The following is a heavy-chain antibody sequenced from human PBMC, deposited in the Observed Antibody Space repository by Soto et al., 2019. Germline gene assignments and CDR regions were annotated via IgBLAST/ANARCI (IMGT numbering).Heavy chain of an antibody. V-gene: IGHV3-23*01. CDR1: GFTFSSHA. CDR3: AKEIFAAAYVATSAFDL. J-gene: IGHJ4*02. Sequence: GGSLRLSCVASGFTFSSHAMGWLRQAPGTEPEWVAFVDGSGADTSYADSVKGRFTISRDNSEDTLYLHMNSLRAEDTGRYFCAKEIFAAAYVATSAFDLWGQGTLVTVSS. CDR2: VDGSGADT. D-gene: IGHD2-15*01.